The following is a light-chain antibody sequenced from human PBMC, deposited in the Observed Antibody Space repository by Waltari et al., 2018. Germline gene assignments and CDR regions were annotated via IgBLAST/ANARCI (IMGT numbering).Light chain of an antibody. Sequence: QSSLTQSASVSGSPGQSITISCTGTSSDFAVFNYVSWYQQHPGKAPQLMIYDVSKRPAGVSNRFSGPNAGNTASLTISGLQAEDEADYYCSSYTSTWVFGGGTKLTVL. CDR1: SSDFAVFNY. V-gene: IGLV2-14*01. CDR3: SSYTSTWV. J-gene: IGLJ3*02. CDR2: DVS.